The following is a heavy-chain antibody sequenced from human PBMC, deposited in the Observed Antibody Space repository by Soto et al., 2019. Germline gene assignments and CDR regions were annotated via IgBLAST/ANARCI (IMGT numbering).Heavy chain of an antibody. V-gene: IGHV4-59*01. CDR2: IYYSGST. CDR3: ARSVVVTAINWFDP. Sequence: SETLSLTCTVSSGSISSYYWSWIRQPPGKGLEWIGYIYYSGSTNYNPSLKSRVTISVDTSKNQFSLKLSSVTAADTAVYYCARSVVVTAINWFDPWGQGTLVTVPS. D-gene: IGHD2-21*02. J-gene: IGHJ5*02. CDR1: SGSISSYY.